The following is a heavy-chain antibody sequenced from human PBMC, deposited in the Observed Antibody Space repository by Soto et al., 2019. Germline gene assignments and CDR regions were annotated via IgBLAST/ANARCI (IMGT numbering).Heavy chain of an antibody. Sequence: ASVKVSCKASGYTFTSYGISWVRQAPGQGLEWMGWISAYNGNTNYAQKLQGRVTMTTDTSTSTAYMELRSLRSDDTAVYYCARNSYCGGDCINSSDPPGPATLVTVSS. J-gene: IGHJ5*02. V-gene: IGHV1-18*04. CDR1: GYTFTSYG. CDR2: ISAYNGNT. CDR3: ARNSYCGGDCINSSDP. D-gene: IGHD2-21*02.